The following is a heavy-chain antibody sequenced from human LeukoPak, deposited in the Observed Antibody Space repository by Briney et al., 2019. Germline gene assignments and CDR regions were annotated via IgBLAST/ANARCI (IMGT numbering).Heavy chain of an antibody. D-gene: IGHD6-19*01. V-gene: IGHV3-15*07. CDR2: IKSKTDGGTT. CDR3: TTEGGRTADIIAVAGDY. CDR1: GFTFSNDW. J-gene: IGHJ4*02. Sequence: GGSLRLSCAASGFTFSNDWMNWVRQAPGKGLEWVGRIKSKTDGGTTDYAAPVKGRFTISRDDSKNTLYLQMNSLKTEDTAVYYCTTEGGRTADIIAVAGDYWGQGTLVTVSS.